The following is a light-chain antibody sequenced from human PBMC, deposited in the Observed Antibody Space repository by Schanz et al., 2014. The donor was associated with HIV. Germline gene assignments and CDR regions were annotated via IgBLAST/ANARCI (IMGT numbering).Light chain of an antibody. Sequence: ETVLTQSPGSLSLSPGERATLSCRASQSLGGSQLAWYQHKPGQAPRLLVYGASTRATDFPARFSGSGSGTDFTLTISNLQSEDFALYYCQQYSDWPPSTFGQGTKVEIK. J-gene: IGKJ2*01. CDR1: QSLGGS. CDR2: GAS. V-gene: IGKV3-15*01. CDR3: QQYSDWPPST.